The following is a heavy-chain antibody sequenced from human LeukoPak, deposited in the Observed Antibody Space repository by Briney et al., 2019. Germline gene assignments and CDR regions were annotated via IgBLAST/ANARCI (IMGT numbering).Heavy chain of an antibody. CDR1: GFTFSSYS. J-gene: IGHJ4*02. V-gene: IGHV3-21*01. CDR3: ARDGDYSRWPIIDY. D-gene: IGHD4-17*01. Sequence: PGGSLRLSCAASGFTFSSYSMNWVRQAPGKGLEWVSSISSSSSYIYYADSVEGRFTISRDNAKNSLYLQMNSLRAEDTAVYYCARDGDYSRWPIIDYWGQGTLVTVSS. CDR2: ISSSSSYI.